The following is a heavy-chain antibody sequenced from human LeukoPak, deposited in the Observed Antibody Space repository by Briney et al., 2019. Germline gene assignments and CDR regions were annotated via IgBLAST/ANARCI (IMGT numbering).Heavy chain of an antibody. CDR2: INPNSGGT. CDR1: GYTFTGYY. CDR3: AMISASGT. D-gene: IGHD6-13*01. V-gene: IGHV1-2*02. J-gene: IGHJ5*02. Sequence: ASVKDSCKASGYTFTGYYMHWVRQAPGQGLEWMGWINPNSGGTNYAQKFQGRVTMTRDTSISTAYMELSSLRFDDTAIYYCAMISASGTWGQGTLVTVSS.